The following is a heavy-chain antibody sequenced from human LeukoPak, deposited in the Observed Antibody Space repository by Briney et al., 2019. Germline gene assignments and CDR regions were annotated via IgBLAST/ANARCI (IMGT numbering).Heavy chain of an antibody. CDR1: GYTFTGYY. CDR2: INPNSGGT. V-gene: IGHV1-2*02. Sequence: GASVKVSRKASGYTFTGYYMHWVRQAPGQGLEWMGWINPNSGGTNYAQKFQGRVTMTRDTSISTAYMELSRLRSDDTAVYYCARATAKDIVVVVAATRLDYWGQGTLVTVSS. J-gene: IGHJ4*02. CDR3: ARATAKDIVVVVAATRLDY. D-gene: IGHD2-15*01.